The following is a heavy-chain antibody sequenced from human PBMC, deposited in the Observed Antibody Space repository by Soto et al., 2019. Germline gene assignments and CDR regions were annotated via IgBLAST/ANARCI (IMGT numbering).Heavy chain of an antibody. CDR3: VRTNRFYYYYGMDV. J-gene: IGHJ6*02. CDR1: GDSVSSNSAA. V-gene: IGHV6-1*01. Sequence: HSQTLSLTCAISGDSVSSNSAAWIWIRQSPSRGLEWLGRTYYRSKWYNDYAVSVKSRITINPDTSKNQFSLQLNSVTPEDTAVYYCVRTNRFYYYYGMDVWGQGTTVTVSS. D-gene: IGHD3-3*01. CDR2: TYYRSKWYN.